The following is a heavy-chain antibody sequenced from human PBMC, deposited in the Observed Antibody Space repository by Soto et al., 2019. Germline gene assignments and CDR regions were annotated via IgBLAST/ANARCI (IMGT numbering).Heavy chain of an antibody. J-gene: IGHJ5*02. CDR1: GFTFSSYA. Sequence: GGSLRLSCAASGFTFSSYAMSWVRQAPGKGLEWVSAISGSGGSTYYADSVKGRFTISRDNSKNTLYLQMNSLRAEDTAVYYCARDTGRGYYDSSGYYSELDPWGQGTLVTVSS. V-gene: IGHV3-23*01. D-gene: IGHD3-22*01. CDR3: ARDTGRGYYDSSGYYSELDP. CDR2: ISGSGGST.